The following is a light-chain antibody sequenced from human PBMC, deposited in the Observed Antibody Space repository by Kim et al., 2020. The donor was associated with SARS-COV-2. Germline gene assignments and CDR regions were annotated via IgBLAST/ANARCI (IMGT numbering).Light chain of an antibody. Sequence: SSELTQDPAVSVALGQTVRITCQGDSLRSYYASWYQQKPGQAPVLVIYGKNNRPSGIPDRFSGSSSGNTASLTITGAQVEDEADYYCNSRDSSGNHLVFGGGTKVTVL. CDR3: NSRDSSGNHLV. CDR1: SLRSYY. V-gene: IGLV3-19*01. J-gene: IGLJ3*02. CDR2: GKN.